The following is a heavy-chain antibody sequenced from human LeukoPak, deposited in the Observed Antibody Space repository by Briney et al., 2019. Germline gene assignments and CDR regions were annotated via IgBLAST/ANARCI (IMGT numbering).Heavy chain of an antibody. Sequence: GGSLRLSCAASGFTFSRYWMRWVRQAPGKGLVWVSRINTDGRTITYADSVKGRFTIPRDNAKNTLYLQMNSLRAEDTAVYYCVRSAFLTTEFYFDYWGHGTLVTVSS. CDR1: GFTFSRYW. J-gene: IGHJ4*01. CDR3: VRSAFLTTEFYFDY. V-gene: IGHV3-74*01. CDR2: INTDGRTI. D-gene: IGHD4-11*01.